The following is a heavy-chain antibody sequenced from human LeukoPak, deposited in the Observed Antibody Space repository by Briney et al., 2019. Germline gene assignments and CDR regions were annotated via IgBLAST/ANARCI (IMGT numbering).Heavy chain of an antibody. V-gene: IGHV4-59*01. CDR1: GASINEDY. CDR2: VYHTGTS. J-gene: IGHJ1*01. D-gene: IGHD2-8*01. Sequence: SETLSLTCSVSGASINEDYWTCIREPPGKGLGWIGYVYHTGTSGYHPSLQSRVAMSLDTSKNQVSLKLRSVPAADTAVYFCTRVVNGGHFQYWGQGTLVTVSS. CDR3: TRVVNGGHFQY.